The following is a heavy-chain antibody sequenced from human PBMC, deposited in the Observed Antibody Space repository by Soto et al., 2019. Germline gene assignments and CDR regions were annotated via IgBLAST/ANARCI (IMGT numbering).Heavy chain of an antibody. D-gene: IGHD1-7*01. CDR2: VIPIFGAA. Sequence: SVKVSCKASGGSFSSYAIRWVRQAPGQGLEWMGGVIPIFGAANLEQKFQGRVTITADESTSTAHTELDSRRRDDPAGLYCSSASITRTTLLYYYGMDVWGQGTTVTVSS. J-gene: IGHJ6*02. V-gene: IGHV1-69*13. CDR3: SSASITRTTLLYYYGMDV. CDR1: GGSFSSYA.